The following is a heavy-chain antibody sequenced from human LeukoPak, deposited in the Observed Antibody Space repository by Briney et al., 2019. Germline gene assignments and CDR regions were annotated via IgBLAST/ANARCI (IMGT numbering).Heavy chain of an antibody. CDR2: INHSGST. J-gene: IGHJ4*02. CDR1: GGSFSGYY. V-gene: IGHV4-34*01. D-gene: IGHD6-19*01. CDR3: AIIAVAGTFDY. Sequence: SETLSLTCAVYGGSFSGYYWSWIRQPPGKGLEWIGEINHSGSTNYNPSLKSRVTISVDTSKNQFSLKLSSVTAADTAVYYCAIIAVAGTFDYWGQGTLVSVSP.